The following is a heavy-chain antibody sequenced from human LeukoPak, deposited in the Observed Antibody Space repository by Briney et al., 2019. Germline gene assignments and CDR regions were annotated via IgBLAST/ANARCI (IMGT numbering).Heavy chain of an antibody. V-gene: IGHV3-33*01. D-gene: IGHD6-13*01. Sequence: GGSLRLSCAASGLTFSTYGMHWVRQAPGKGREWVAVIWYDGSKKHYVDSVKGRFTISRDDSKNTVYLQMNSLRAEDTAVYYCARDYGYTPDYWGQGTLVTVFS. CDR1: GLTFSTYG. CDR3: ARDYGYTPDY. CDR2: IWYDGSKK. J-gene: IGHJ4*02.